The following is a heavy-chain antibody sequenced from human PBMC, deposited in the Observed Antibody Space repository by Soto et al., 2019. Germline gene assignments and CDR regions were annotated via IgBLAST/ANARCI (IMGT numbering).Heavy chain of an antibody. CDR3: ARVDYDSSGYLY. J-gene: IGHJ4*02. Sequence: SVKVSCKASGGTFSSYAISWVRQAPGQGLEWMGGIIPIFGTANYAQKFQGRVTITADESTSTAYMELSSLRSEDTAVYHCARVDYDSSGYLYWGQGTLVTVSS. V-gene: IGHV1-69*13. D-gene: IGHD3-22*01. CDR1: GGTFSSYA. CDR2: IIPIFGTA.